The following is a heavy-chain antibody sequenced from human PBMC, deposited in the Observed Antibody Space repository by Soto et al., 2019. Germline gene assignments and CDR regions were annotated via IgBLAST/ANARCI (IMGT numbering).Heavy chain of an antibody. V-gene: IGHV3-33*08. CDR1: GFTFNTYG. Sequence: GGSLRLSCGTSGFTFNTYGMHWVRQAPGKGLEWVAIIWYDGSNKYYADSVKGRFTISRDNSKNTLSLQMNSLRAEDTALYYCARSDCTGAYCYSWPFNYGVDVWGQGTPVTVSS. D-gene: IGHD2-21*02. CDR3: ARSDCTGAYCYSWPFNYGVDV. CDR2: IWYDGSNK. J-gene: IGHJ6*02.